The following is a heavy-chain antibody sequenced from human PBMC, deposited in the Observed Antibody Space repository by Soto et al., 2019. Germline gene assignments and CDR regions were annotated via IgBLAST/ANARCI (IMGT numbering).Heavy chain of an antibody. CDR1: GFSLTTSGEG. J-gene: IGHJ4*02. D-gene: IGHD3-10*01. CDR2: LYGNGDK. CDR3: ALLRPSYFYGSGNDFYVDY. Sequence: QITLKESGPTLVNPTQTLTLSCTFSGFSLTTSGEGVGWIRQSPGKALEWLALLYGNGDKRYRPSLTSRLTISKDTSRSQVVLTMTNMDPVDTATYYFALLRPSYFYGSGNDFYVDYWGQGTLVIVSS. V-gene: IGHV2-5*01.